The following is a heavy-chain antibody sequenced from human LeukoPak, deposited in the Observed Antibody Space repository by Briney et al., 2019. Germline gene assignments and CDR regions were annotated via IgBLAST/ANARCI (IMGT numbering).Heavy chain of an antibody. V-gene: IGHV3-21*01. CDR3: ARGIAAAGTDY. Sequence: PGGSLRLSCAASGFTFSSYSMNWVRQAPGKGREWVSSISSSSSYIYYADSVKGRFTISRDNAKNSLYLQMNSLRAEDTAVYYCARGIAAAGTDYWGQGTLVTVSS. CDR1: GFTFSSYS. J-gene: IGHJ4*02. CDR2: ISSSSSYI. D-gene: IGHD6-13*01.